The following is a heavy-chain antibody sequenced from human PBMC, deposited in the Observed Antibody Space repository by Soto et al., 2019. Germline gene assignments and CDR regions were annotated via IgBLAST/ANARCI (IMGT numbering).Heavy chain of an antibody. CDR1: GFTFSRYD. D-gene: IGHD3-9*01. V-gene: IGHV3-30*03. CDR3: VRDFDNRRGGDAFDI. Sequence: QVQLVESGGGAVPPGRSLRLSCAASGFTFSRYDIHRVRQAPGKGLEWVALISYDGSNQYFGDSVKGRFTISRDNSKDTVSLRMNSLRVEDTAVYYCVRDFDNRRGGDAFDIWGRGTMVTVSS. J-gene: IGHJ3*02. CDR2: ISYDGSNQ.